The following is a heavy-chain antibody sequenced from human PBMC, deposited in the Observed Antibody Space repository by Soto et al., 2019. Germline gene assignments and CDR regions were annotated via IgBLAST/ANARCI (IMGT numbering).Heavy chain of an antibody. CDR3: ARRAYIVGGNFDD. CDR2: IYDRGST. Sequence: QLQLQESGPGLVKPSEPLSLTCNVSGGPFISGSYYWGWIRQPPGKGLEWIGSIYDRGSTYYNPSLKNRVNISVDTSKNQFSLKLSSVTAEEKDFYYCARRAYIVGGNFDDWGQGTLVTVSS. J-gene: IGHJ4*02. V-gene: IGHV4-39*01. CDR1: GGPFISGSYY. D-gene: IGHD1-26*01.